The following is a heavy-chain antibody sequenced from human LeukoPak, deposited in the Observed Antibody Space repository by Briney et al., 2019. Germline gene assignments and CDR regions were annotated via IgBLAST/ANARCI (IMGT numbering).Heavy chain of an antibody. Sequence: GGSLRLSCAASGSTFSSYAMHWVRQAPGKGLEWVAVISYDGSNKYYADSVKGRFTISRDNSKNTLYLQMNSLRAEDTAVYYCARDQDGYNDYWGQGTLVTVSS. D-gene: IGHD5-24*01. J-gene: IGHJ4*02. V-gene: IGHV3-30*04. CDR3: ARDQDGYNDY. CDR2: ISYDGSNK. CDR1: GSTFSSYA.